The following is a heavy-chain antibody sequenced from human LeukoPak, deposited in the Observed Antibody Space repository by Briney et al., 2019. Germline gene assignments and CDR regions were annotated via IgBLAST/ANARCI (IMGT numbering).Heavy chain of an antibody. Sequence: GASVKVSCKASGYTFTSYGISWVRQAPGQGLEWMGWISAYNDNTNYAQKLKGRVTMTTDTSTSTAYMELRSLRSDDTAVYYCARVYYGSGSYYNWRIDYWGQGTLVTVSS. J-gene: IGHJ4*02. V-gene: IGHV1-18*01. CDR2: ISAYNDNT. D-gene: IGHD3-10*01. CDR3: ARVYYGSGSYYNWRIDY. CDR1: GYTFTSYG.